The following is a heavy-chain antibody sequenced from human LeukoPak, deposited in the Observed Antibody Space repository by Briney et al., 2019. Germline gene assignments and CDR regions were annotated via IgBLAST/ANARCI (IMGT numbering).Heavy chain of an antibody. J-gene: IGHJ4*02. V-gene: IGHV3-48*03. CDR1: GFSFSTYE. CDR2: ISSGGATI. D-gene: IGHD1-14*01. Sequence: GGSLRLSRAASGFSFSTYEVTWVRQAPGKGLEWVSSISSGGATIYYADSVKGRFTISRDNANNSLYLQMNSLRAEDTAVYYCARSYNDFDYWGQGTLVTVSP. CDR3: ARSYNDFDY.